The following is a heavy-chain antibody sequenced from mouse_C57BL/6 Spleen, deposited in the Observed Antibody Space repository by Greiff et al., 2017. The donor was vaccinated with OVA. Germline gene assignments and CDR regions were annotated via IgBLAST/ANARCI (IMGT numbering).Heavy chain of an antibody. D-gene: IGHD2-4*01. CDR3: TGGLRLNYAMDY. CDR1: GFTFSNYW. CDR2: IRLKSDNYAT. V-gene: IGHV6-3*01. Sequence: EVKLEESGGGLVQPGGSMKLSCVASGFTFSNYWMNWVRQSPEKGLEWVAQIRLKSDNYATHYAESVKGRFTISRDDSKSSVYLQMNNLRAEDTGIYYCTGGLRLNYAMDYWGQGTSVTVSS. J-gene: IGHJ4*01.